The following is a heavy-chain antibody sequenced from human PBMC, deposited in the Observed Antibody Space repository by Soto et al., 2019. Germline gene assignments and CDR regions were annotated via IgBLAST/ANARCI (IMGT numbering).Heavy chain of an antibody. J-gene: IGHJ4*02. V-gene: IGHV4-34*01. CDR2: INHSGST. CDR1: GGSFSGYY. Sequence: SETLSLTCAVYGGSFSGYYWSWICQPPGKGLEWIGEINHSGSTNYNPSLKSRVTISVDTSKNQFSLKLSSVTAADTAVYYCGRSRGGYFDYWGQGTLVTVSS. D-gene: IGHD3-10*01. CDR3: GRSRGGYFDY.